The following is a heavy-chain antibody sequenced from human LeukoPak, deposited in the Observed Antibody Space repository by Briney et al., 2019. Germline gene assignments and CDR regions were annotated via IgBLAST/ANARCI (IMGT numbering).Heavy chain of an antibody. J-gene: IGHJ4*02. V-gene: IGHV3-23*01. CDR3: AKGVIVVVPAAAVFDY. D-gene: IGHD2-2*01. CDR2: ISGSGGST. Sequence: TGGSLRLSCAASGFTFNTYAMSWVRQAPGKGLEWVSAISGSGGSTYYADSVKGRFTISRDNSKNTLYLQMNSLRAEDTAVYYCAKGVIVVVPAAAVFDYWGQGTLVTVSS. CDR1: GFTFNTYA.